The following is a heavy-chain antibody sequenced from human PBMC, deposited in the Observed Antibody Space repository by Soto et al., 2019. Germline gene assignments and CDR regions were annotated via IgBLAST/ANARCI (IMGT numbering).Heavy chain of an antibody. V-gene: IGHV3-73*01. Sequence: PGGSLRLSCAASGFTFSGSAMHWVRQASGKGLEWVGRIRSKANSYATAYAASVKGRFTISRDDSKNTAYLQMNSLKTEDTAVYYCTSQTSLFAYSSGWYDDYWGQGTLVTVSS. CDR1: GFTFSGSA. D-gene: IGHD6-19*01. J-gene: IGHJ4*02. CDR3: TSQTSLFAYSSGWYDDY. CDR2: IRSKANSYAT.